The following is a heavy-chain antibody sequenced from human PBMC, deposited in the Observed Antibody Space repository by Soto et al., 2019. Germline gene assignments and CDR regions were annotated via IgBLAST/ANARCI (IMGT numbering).Heavy chain of an antibody. D-gene: IGHD6-13*01. CDR1: GFTFSSYV. J-gene: IGHJ4*02. Sequence: GGSLRLSCAASGFTFSSYVMNWVRQAPGKGLEWVSGVSGSGGSIYYSDSVKGQFTISRDNSKNTLYLQMNSLRAEDTAVYYCAKDLSSTWYPYYFDYWGQGTLVTVSS. V-gene: IGHV3-23*01. CDR3: AKDLSSTWYPYYFDY. CDR2: VSGSGGSI.